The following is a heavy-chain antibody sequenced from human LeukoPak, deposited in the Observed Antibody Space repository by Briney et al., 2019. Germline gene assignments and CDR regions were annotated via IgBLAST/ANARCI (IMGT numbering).Heavy chain of an antibody. J-gene: IGHJ4*02. V-gene: IGHV1-69*13. Sequence: SVKVSCKASGGTFSSYAISWVRQAPGQGLEWMGGIIPIFGTVNYAQKFQGRATITADESTSTAYMELSSLRSQDTAVYYCARIFGSSSSFDYWGQGTLVTVSS. D-gene: IGHD6-6*01. CDR3: ARIFGSSSSFDY. CDR1: GGTFSSYA. CDR2: IIPIFGTV.